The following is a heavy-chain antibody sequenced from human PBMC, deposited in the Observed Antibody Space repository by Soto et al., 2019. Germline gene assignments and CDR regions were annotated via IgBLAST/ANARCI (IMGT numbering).Heavy chain of an antibody. CDR1: GGTFSSYA. D-gene: IGHD2-21*02. Sequence: QVQLVQSGAKVKKPGSSVKVSCKASGGTFSSYAISWVRQAPGQGLEWMGGIIPIFGTANYAQKFQGRVTITADESTSTAYMELSSLRSEDTAVYYCATIEPYCGGDCHFDYWGQGTLVTVSS. CDR3: ATIEPYCGGDCHFDY. V-gene: IGHV1-69*01. J-gene: IGHJ4*02. CDR2: IIPIFGTA.